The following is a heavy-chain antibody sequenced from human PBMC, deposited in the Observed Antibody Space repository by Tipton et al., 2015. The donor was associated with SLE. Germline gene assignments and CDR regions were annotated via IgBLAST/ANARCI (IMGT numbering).Heavy chain of an antibody. CDR1: GGSVSGRPYY. V-gene: IGHV4-30-2*01. J-gene: IGHJ6*02. CDR2: VYYSGST. D-gene: IGHD1-14*01. Sequence: TLSLTCVVSGGSVSGRPYYWSWVRQPPGKGLEWIGCVYYSGSTYYSPPLSSRVTISLDRAKNQFSLSLSSVTAADTAFYYCTRGGFREPDDYYYGMDVWGQGTTVTVSS. CDR3: TRGGFREPDDYYYGMDV.